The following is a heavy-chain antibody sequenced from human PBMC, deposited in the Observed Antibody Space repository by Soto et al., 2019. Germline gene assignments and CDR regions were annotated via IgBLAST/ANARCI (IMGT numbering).Heavy chain of an antibody. Sequence: SGTPSPTRPFSGDSITRYYLGWIRPPPGKGLEWVGYISYTGSTIYNPSLESRATISLDTSKNQVSLSLNSVTVADTAVYYCASGGPVRYFDWHLNYWGQGTLVTVSS. D-gene: IGHD3-9*01. CDR1: GDSITRYY. CDR3: ASGGPVRYFDWHLNY. CDR2: ISYTGST. J-gene: IGHJ4*02. V-gene: IGHV4-59*01.